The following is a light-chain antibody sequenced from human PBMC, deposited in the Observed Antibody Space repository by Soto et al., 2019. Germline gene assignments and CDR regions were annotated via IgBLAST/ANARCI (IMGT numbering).Light chain of an antibody. CDR1: QSVSNN. J-gene: IGKJ1*01. Sequence: EIVMTQSPATLSVSPGDRATLSCRASQSVSNNLAWYQQKPGQAPRLLIHGAFARATGVPARFSGSGSGTEFTITISSLQSEDFAIYYCQQCSSWTAFGQGTKVEIK. V-gene: IGKV3-15*01. CDR2: GAF. CDR3: QQCSSWTA.